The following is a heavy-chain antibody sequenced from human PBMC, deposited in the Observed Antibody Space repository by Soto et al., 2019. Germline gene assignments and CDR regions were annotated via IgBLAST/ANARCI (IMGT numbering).Heavy chain of an antibody. CDR2: ISKSGGTT. CDR1: GFTFSDYY. D-gene: IGHD5-12*01. J-gene: IGHJ4*02. CDR3: ARVKGAYAIDY. Sequence: PGGSLRLSCAASGFTFSDYYMSWIRQAPGKGPEWVSYISKSGGTTQYADSVKGRFTISRDNAKKSLFLQMNSLRAEDTAVYYCARVKGAYAIDYWGQGTLVTVSS. V-gene: IGHV3-11*01.